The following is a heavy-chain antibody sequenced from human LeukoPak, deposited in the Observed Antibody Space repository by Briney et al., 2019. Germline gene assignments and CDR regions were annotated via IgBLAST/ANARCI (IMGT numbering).Heavy chain of an antibody. CDR2: ISSSSSYI. J-gene: IGHJ3*02. V-gene: IGHV3-21*01. Sequence: GGSLRLSCAASGFTFSSYSMNWVRQAPGKGLEWVSSISSSSSYIYYADSVKGRFTISRDNAKNSLYLQMNSLRAEDTAVYYCARDRRLGDYNDAFDIWGQGTMVIVPS. CDR1: GFTFSSYS. CDR3: ARDRRLGDYNDAFDI. D-gene: IGHD4-17*01.